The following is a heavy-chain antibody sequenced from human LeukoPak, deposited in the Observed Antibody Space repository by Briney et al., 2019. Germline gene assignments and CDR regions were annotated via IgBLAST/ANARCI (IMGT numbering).Heavy chain of an antibody. D-gene: IGHD3-22*01. J-gene: IGHJ6*03. Sequence: GGSLRLSCAASGFTFSSYAMSWVRQAPGKGLEWVSAISGSGGSTYCADSVKGRFTISRDNSKNTLYLQMNSLRAEDTAVYYCAKAHTYYDSINYMDVWGKGTTVTVSS. V-gene: IGHV3-23*01. CDR2: ISGSGGST. CDR1: GFTFSSYA. CDR3: AKAHTYYDSINYMDV.